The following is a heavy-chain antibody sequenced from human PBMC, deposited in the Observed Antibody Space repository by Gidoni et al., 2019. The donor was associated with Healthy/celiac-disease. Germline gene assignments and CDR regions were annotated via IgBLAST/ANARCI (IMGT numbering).Heavy chain of an antibody. CDR3: TRPSAGSDY. Sequence: EVQLVESGGGLVQPGGSRKLPGAASGFTFSGSAMHWVRQASGKGLEWVGRIRSKANSYATAYAASVKGRFTISRDDSKNTAYLQMNSLKTEDTAVYYCTRPSAGSDYWGQGTLVTVSS. D-gene: IGHD3-3*01. J-gene: IGHJ4*02. CDR1: GFTFSGSA. CDR2: IRSKANSYAT. V-gene: IGHV3-73*01.